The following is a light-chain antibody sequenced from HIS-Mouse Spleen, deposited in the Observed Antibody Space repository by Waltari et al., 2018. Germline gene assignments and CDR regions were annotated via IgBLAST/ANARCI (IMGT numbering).Light chain of an antibody. CDR1: ALPKQY. V-gene: IGLV3-25*03. Sequence: SYELTQPPSVSVSPGQTARITCSGDALPKQYAYWYQQKPGQAPVLVIYKDSERPSGIPERVSGSSSGKTVTLTISGVQAEDEADYYGQSADSSGTYVVFGGGTKLTVL. CDR2: KDS. J-gene: IGLJ2*01. CDR3: QSADSSGTYVV.